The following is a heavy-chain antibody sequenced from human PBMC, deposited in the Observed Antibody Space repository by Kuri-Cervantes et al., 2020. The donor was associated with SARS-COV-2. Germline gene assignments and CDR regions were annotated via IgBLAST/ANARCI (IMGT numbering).Heavy chain of an antibody. V-gene: IGHV1-18*04. J-gene: IGHJ4*02. CDR2: ISVYNGHT. CDR1: GYTFTSYG. CDR3: ARAHPSEGMTTVIYYFDY. D-gene: IGHD4-17*01. Sequence: ASVKVSCKASGYTFTSYGISWVRQAPGQGLEWMGWISVYNGHTIYAQKFQGRVTMTTDTSTSTGYMELSSLRSEDTAVYYCARAHPSEGMTTVIYYFDYWGQGTLVTVSS.